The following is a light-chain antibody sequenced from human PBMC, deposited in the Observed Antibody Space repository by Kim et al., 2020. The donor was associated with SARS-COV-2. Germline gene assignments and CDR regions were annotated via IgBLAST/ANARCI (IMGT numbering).Light chain of an antibody. V-gene: IGKV3-11*01. CDR1: QSIGTS. CDR2: EAS. J-gene: IGKJ4*01. Sequence: LSSSPGERATLSCRTSQSIGTSLAWYQQKPAQAPRLLIYEASNRATGIPARFSGSGTGTDFTLTISSLEAEDLAVYYCQQRGSSPRFGGGTKLEI. CDR3: QQRGSSPR.